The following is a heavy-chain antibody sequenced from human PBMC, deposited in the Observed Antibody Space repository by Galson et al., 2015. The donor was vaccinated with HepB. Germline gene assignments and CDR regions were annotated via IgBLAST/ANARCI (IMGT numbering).Heavy chain of an antibody. CDR3: ARLGPLEGELSFFDS. V-gene: IGHV5-51*01. D-gene: IGHD3-16*02. CDR2: IYPSNSDT. CDR1: GYSFPTYW. J-gene: IGHJ4*02. Sequence: QSGAEVKKPGESLKISCEGSGYSFPTYWIGWVRQMPGKGLEWRGIIYPSNSDTRYSPSFQGQVTISADKSISTAYLQWSSLRPSDIGIYYCARLGPLEGELSFFDSWGQGTLVTVSS.